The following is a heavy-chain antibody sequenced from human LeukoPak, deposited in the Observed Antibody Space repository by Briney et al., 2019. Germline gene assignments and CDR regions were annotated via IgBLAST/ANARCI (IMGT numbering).Heavy chain of an antibody. V-gene: IGHV1-69*04. CDR3: ARGYSGYDYDGDFDY. CDR2: IIPILGIA. CDR1: GYTFTGYY. Sequence: SVKVSCKASGYTFTGYYMHWVRQAPGQGLEWMGRIIPILGIANYAQKFQGRVAITADKSTSTAYMELSSLRSEDTAVYYCARGYSGYDYDGDFDYWGQGTLVTVSS. D-gene: IGHD5-12*01. J-gene: IGHJ4*02.